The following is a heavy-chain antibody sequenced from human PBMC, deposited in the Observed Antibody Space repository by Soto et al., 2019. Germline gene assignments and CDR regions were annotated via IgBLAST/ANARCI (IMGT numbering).Heavy chain of an antibody. CDR3: AKDRAYSSGWNEYFDN. D-gene: IGHD6-19*01. CDR2: ISYDGGNI. Sequence: QVQLVESGGGVVQPGRSLRLSCAASGFTFSTYGMHWVRQAPGKGLEWVAAISYDGGNIDYTDSVKGRFTISRDNSKNTLYLQMNSLRAEDTALYYCAKDRAYSSGWNEYFDNWGQGTLVTVSS. J-gene: IGHJ4*02. V-gene: IGHV3-30*18. CDR1: GFTFSTYG.